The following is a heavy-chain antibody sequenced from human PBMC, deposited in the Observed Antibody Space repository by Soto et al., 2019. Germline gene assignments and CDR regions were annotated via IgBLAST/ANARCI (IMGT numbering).Heavy chain of an antibody. CDR1: GGSISSGGYY. J-gene: IGHJ6*02. V-gene: IGHV4-31*03. D-gene: IGHD2-21*01. Sequence: QVQLQESGPGLVKPSQTLSLTCTVSGGSISSGGYYWSWIRQHPGKGLEWIGYIYYSGSTYYNPSFKSRVTLSVAPSQNPFSRKLGSVTAADTAVYYCAASCVGCGGFNSDGRDVWGQGTTVTVSS. CDR2: IYYSGST. CDR3: AASCVGCGGFNSDGRDV.